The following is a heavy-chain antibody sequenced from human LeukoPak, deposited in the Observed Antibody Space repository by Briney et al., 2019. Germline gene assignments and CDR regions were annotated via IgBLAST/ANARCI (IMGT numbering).Heavy chain of an antibody. V-gene: IGHV3-30-3*01. CDR2: ISYDGSNK. J-gene: IGHJ4*02. CDR1: GFTFSSYA. D-gene: IGHD3-10*01. CDR3: ARDLRPYGSGTQTNDY. Sequence: PGRSLRLSCAASGFTFSSYAMHWVRQAPGKGLEWVAVISYDGSNKYYADPVKGRFTISRDNSKNTLYLQMNSLRAEDTAVYYCARDLRPYGSGTQTNDYWGQGTLVTVSS.